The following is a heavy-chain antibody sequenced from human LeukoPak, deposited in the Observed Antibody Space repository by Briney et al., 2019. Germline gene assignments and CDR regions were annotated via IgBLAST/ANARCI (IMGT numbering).Heavy chain of an antibody. J-gene: IGHJ4*02. CDR1: GGSVSSGNYF. Sequence: SETLSLTCSVTGGSVSSGNYFWGWIRQPPGKGLEWIGNINYLGSTAYNPSLKSRVTTSVDTSKHQFSLKLTSVTAADTAVYYCARLSKGRYFDYFFDYWGQGTLVTVFS. CDR3: ARLSKGRYFDYFFDY. CDR2: INYLGST. D-gene: IGHD3-9*01. V-gene: IGHV4-39*01.